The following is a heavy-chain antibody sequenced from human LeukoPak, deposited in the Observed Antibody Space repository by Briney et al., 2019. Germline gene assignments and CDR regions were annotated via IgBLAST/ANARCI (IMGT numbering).Heavy chain of an antibody. Sequence: PSETLSLTCTVSGGSISSYYWSWIRQPPGKGLEWIGYIYYSGSTNYNPSLESRVTISIDTSKNQFSLKLSSVTAADTAVYYCGAESERWLVRSWGQGTLVTVSS. CDR1: GGSISSYY. V-gene: IGHV4-59*01. CDR2: IYYSGST. CDR3: GAESERWLVRS. J-gene: IGHJ4*02. D-gene: IGHD6-19*01.